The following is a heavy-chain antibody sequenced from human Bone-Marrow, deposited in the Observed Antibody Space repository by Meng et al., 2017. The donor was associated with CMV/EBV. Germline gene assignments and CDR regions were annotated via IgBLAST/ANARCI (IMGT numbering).Heavy chain of an antibody. D-gene: IGHD2-15*01. Sequence: GESLKISCAASGFTFSRYWMSWVRQAPGKGLEWVANIKPDGSDTDYLDSVKGRFAISRDNARNSLYLNLDSLRAQDTAVYYCARVFTREGSAFNASDIWGQGTVVTVSS. CDR3: ARVFTREGSAFNASDI. V-gene: IGHV3-7*01. CDR1: GFTFSRYW. CDR2: IKPDGSDT. J-gene: IGHJ3*02.